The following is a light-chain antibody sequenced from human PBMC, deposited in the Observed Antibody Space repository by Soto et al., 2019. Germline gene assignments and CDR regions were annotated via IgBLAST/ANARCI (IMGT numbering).Light chain of an antibody. V-gene: IGLV6-57*04. Sequence: NFMLTQPHSVSEAPGQTVTISGTRSSGSIARNYVQWYQQRPGSAHTTLIYEDNERPSGVPDRFSGSIDSSSNSASLTISGLTTEDEADYYCQSYDSINPVVFGGGTKVTVL. CDR3: QSYDSINPVV. CDR2: EDN. CDR1: SGSIARNY. J-gene: IGLJ2*01.